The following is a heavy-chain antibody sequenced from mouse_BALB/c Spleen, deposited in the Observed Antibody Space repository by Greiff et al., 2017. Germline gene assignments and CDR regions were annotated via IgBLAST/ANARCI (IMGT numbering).Heavy chain of an antibody. CDR3: ASGGYFDY. J-gene: IGHJ2*01. CDR2: ISDGGSYT. Sequence: EVQLVESGGGLVKPGGSLKLSCAASGFTFSDYYMYWVRQTPEKRLEWVATISDGGSYTYYPDSVKGRFTISRDNAKNNLYLQMSSLKSEDTARYYCASGGYFDYWGQGTTLTVSS. V-gene: IGHV5-4*02. CDR1: GFTFSDYY.